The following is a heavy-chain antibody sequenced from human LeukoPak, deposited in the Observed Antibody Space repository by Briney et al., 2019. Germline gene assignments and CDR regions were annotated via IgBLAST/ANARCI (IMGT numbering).Heavy chain of an antibody. CDR3: ARAEGVPAASFDY. CDR1: GGSISSYY. Sequence: PSETLSLTCTVSGGSISSYYWSWIRQPPGKGLEWIGYIYYSGSTNYNPSLKSRVTISVDTSKNQFSLKLSSVTAADTAVYYCARAEGVPAASFDYWGQGTLVTVSS. D-gene: IGHD2-2*01. V-gene: IGHV4-59*01. CDR2: IYYSGST. J-gene: IGHJ4*02.